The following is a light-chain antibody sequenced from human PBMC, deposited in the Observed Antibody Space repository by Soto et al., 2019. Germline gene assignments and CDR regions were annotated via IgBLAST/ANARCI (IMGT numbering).Light chain of an antibody. CDR2: DTS. CDR3: QQCGVSPWT. CDR1: QSVGSTS. J-gene: IGKJ1*01. Sequence: FVLTQSPVTLSLSPGEGATLSCGASQSVGSTSLAWYQQKPGQAPRLLIYDTSSRATGIPARFSGSGSGTDFTLTISRLEPEDFAVYYCQQCGVSPWTFGQGTKVEI. V-gene: IGKV3-20*01.